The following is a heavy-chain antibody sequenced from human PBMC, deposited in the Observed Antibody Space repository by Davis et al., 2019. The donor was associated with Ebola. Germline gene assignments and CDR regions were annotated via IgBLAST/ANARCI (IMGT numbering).Heavy chain of an antibody. CDR3: ARGAGYCISTSCLLLDYYGMDV. Sequence: PGGSLRLSCAASGFTFSSYAMSWVRQAPGKGLEWVSAISGSGGSTYYADSVKGRFTISRDNAKNLLYLQMNSLRAEDTAVYYCARGAGYCISTSCLLLDYYGMDVWGQGTRVTVSS. J-gene: IGHJ6*02. D-gene: IGHD2-2*03. CDR2: ISGSGGST. V-gene: IGHV3-23*01. CDR1: GFTFSSYA.